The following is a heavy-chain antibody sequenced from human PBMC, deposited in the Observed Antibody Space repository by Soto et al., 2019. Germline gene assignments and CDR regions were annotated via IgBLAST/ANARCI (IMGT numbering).Heavy chain of an antibody. V-gene: IGHV3-33*01. J-gene: IGHJ4*02. CDR3: ARDRRYCSSTSCSAFDY. CDR2: IWYDGSNK. D-gene: IGHD2-2*01. Sequence: HPGGSLRLSCSASGFTFSSYGMHWVRQAPGKGLEWVAVIWYDGSNKYYADSVKGRFTISRDNSKNTLYLQMNSLRAEDTAVYYCARDRRYCSSTSCSAFDYWGQGTLVTVSS. CDR1: GFTFSSYG.